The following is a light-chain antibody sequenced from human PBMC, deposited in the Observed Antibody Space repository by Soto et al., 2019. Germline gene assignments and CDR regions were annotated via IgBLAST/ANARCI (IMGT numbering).Light chain of an antibody. CDR3: CSYAGSLV. CDR2: EGS. CDR1: SSDVGGYNV. V-gene: IGLV2-23*01. Sequence: QSALTQPASVSGSPGQSITISCTGTSSDVGGYNVVSWYQQHPGKAPKLMIYEGSKRPSGVSNRFSGSKSGTTASLAISGLEDEDEADYYCCSYAGSLVFGGGTKLTVL. J-gene: IGLJ2*01.